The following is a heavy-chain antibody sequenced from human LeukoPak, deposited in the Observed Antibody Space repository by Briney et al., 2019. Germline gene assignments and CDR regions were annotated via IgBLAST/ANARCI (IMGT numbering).Heavy chain of an antibody. CDR3: ARGGIYDFWSGLHNWFDP. Sequence: HAGGSLRLSCAASGFTFSSYAMSWVRQAPGKGLEWVSAISGSGDSTYYADSVKGRFTFSRDNSKNTLYLQMNSLRAEDTAIYYCARGGIYDFWSGLHNWFDPWGQGTLVTVSS. D-gene: IGHD3-3*01. CDR2: ISGSGDST. J-gene: IGHJ5*02. CDR1: GFTFSSYA. V-gene: IGHV3-23*01.